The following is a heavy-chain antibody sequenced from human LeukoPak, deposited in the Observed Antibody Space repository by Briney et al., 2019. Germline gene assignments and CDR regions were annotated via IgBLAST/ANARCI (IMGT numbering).Heavy chain of an antibody. CDR3: ARGYYDFWSGYYLFDY. J-gene: IGHJ4*02. CDR2: MYYSGNT. CDR1: GDSITRSSYY. Sequence: SETLSLTCTVSGDSITRSSYYWAWIRQPPGKGLEWIGDMYYSGNTNYNPSLKSRVTISVDTSKNQFSLKLSSVTAADTAVYYCARGYYDFWSGYYLFDYWGQGTLVTVSS. D-gene: IGHD3-3*01. V-gene: IGHV4-39*07.